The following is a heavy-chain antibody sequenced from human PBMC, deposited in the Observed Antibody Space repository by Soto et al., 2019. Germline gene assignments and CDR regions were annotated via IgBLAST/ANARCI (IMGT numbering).Heavy chain of an antibody. CDR3: AREKYYDFWSGYLIYYFDY. CDR2: INHSGST. J-gene: IGHJ4*02. V-gene: IGHV4-34*09. Sequence: SETLSLTCAVYGGPFSGYYWSWIRQPPGKGLEWIGEINHSGSTNYNPSLKSRVTISVDTSKNQFSLKLSSVTAADTAVYYCAREKYYDFWSGYLIYYFDYWGQGTLVTVSS. D-gene: IGHD3-3*01. CDR1: GGPFSGYY.